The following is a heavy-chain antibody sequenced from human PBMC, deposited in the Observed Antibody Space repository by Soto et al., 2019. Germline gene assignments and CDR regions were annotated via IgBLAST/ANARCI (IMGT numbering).Heavy chain of an antibody. CDR2: IYWNDDK. Sequence: SGPTLVKPTQTLTLTCTFSGFSLSTSGVGVGWIRQPPGKALEWLALIYWNDDKRYSPSLKSRLTITKDTSKNQVVLTMTNMDPVDTATYYCAHRPDTGYWVDAFDIWGQGTMVTVSS. J-gene: IGHJ3*02. D-gene: IGHD3-22*01. CDR1: GFSLSTSGVG. V-gene: IGHV2-5*01. CDR3: AHRPDTGYWVDAFDI.